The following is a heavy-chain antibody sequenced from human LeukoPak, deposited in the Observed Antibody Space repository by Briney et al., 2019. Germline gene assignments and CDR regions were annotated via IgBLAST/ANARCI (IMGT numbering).Heavy chain of an antibody. CDR3: ASSGWYFDF. J-gene: IGHJ4*02. CDR2: IFPRDSDT. Sequence: GESLKISCRGSGYSFTSYWIGWVRQMPGKGLEWMGIIFPRDSDTRYSPSFQGQVTISADKSTSTAYLQWSSLKASDSAMYYCASSGWYFDFWGQGTLVTVSS. D-gene: IGHD6-19*01. V-gene: IGHV5-51*01. CDR1: GYSFTSYW.